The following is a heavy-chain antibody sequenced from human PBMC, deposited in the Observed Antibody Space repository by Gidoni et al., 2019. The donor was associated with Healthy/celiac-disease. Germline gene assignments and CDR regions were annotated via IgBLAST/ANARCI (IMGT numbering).Heavy chain of an antibody. Sequence: EVQLVESGGGLVQPGRSLRLSCAASGFTFDDYARPWVRQAPGKGLEWVSGISWNSGSIGYADSVKGRFTISRDNAKNSLYLQMNSLRAEDTALYYCAKDTARGYCTNGVCYIGGGWFDPWGQGTLVTVSS. D-gene: IGHD2-8*01. J-gene: IGHJ5*02. CDR1: GFTFDDYA. CDR2: ISWNSGSI. CDR3: AKDTARGYCTNGVCYIGGGWFDP. V-gene: IGHV3-9*01.